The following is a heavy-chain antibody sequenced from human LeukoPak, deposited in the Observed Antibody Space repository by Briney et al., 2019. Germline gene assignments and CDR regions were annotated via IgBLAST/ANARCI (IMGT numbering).Heavy chain of an antibody. V-gene: IGHV1-69*13. D-gene: IGHD2-2*01. J-gene: IGHJ5*02. CDR2: IIPIFGTA. CDR1: GGTFSSYA. Sequence: SVKVSCKASGGTFSSYAISWVRQAPGQGLEWMGGIIPIFGTANYAQKFQGRVTITADESTSTAYMELSSLRSEDTAVYYCASGYCSSTSCHGDWFDPWGQGTLVTLSS. CDR3: ASGYCSSTSCHGDWFDP.